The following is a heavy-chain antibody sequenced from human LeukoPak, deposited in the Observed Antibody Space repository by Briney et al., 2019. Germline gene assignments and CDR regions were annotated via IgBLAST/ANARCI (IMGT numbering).Heavy chain of an antibody. J-gene: IGHJ4*02. D-gene: IGHD6-13*01. CDR3: ARGVAAAGHFDY. CDR2: IYTSGST. Sequence: SETLSLTCTVSGGSISSSSYYWGWIRQPPGKGLEWIGSIYTSGSTNYNPSLKSRVTVSVDTSKNQVSLKLSSVTAADTAVYYCARGVAAAGHFDYWGQGTLVTVSS. CDR1: GGSISSSSYY. V-gene: IGHV4-39*07.